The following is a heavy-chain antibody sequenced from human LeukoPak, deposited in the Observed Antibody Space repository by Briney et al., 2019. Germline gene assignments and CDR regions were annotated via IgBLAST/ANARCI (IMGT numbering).Heavy chain of an antibody. CDR3: AKDTASSWWYFDL. V-gene: IGHV3-23*01. CDR1: GFTFSSYA. CDR2: ISGSGGYT. Sequence: GGSLRLSCAASGFTFSSYAMSWVRQAPGKGLEWVSAISGSGGYTYYADSVKGRFTISRDNSENTLYLQMNSLRAEDTAVYYCAKDTASSWWYFDLWGRGTLVTVSS. D-gene: IGHD5-18*01. J-gene: IGHJ2*01.